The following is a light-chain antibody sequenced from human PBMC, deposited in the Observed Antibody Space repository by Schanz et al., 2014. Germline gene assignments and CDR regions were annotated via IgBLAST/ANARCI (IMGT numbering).Light chain of an antibody. V-gene: IGLV2-14*01. Sequence: QSALTQPPSASGSPGQSVTISCTGTSSDIGGYNFVSWYQQHPGEAPKLMMYEVTKRPSGVSNRFSGSKSGNTASLTISGLQAEDEADYYCSSYTSSSTWVFGGGTKLTVL. CDR2: EVT. CDR1: SSDIGGYNF. CDR3: SSYTSSSTWV. J-gene: IGLJ3*02.